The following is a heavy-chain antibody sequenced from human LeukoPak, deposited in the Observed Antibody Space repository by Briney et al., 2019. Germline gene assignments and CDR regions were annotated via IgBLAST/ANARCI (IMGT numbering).Heavy chain of an antibody. J-gene: IGHJ4*02. CDR2: INHSGST. V-gene: IGHV4-34*01. D-gene: IGHD1-26*01. CDR1: GGSFSGYY. CDR3: ARGLSLVGATNDY. Sequence: SETLSLTCAVYGGSFSGYYWSWIRQPPGKGLEWIGEINHSGSTNYNPSLKSRVTISVDTSKNQVFLKLSSVTAADTAVYYCARGLSLVGATNDYWGQGTLVTVSS.